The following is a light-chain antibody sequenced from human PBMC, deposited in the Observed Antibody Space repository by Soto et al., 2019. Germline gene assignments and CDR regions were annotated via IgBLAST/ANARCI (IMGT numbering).Light chain of an antibody. CDR2: EVS. CDR1: SSDVGGYNY. V-gene: IGLV2-14*01. J-gene: IGLJ2*01. Sequence: QSALTQPASVSGSPGQSITISCTGTSSDVGGYNYVSWYQQHPGKAPKLMIYEVSNRPSGVSNRFSGSKSGNTASLTISGLQAEDEADYYGRSYTRSSTLVFGGGTKLTVL. CDR3: RSYTRSSTLV.